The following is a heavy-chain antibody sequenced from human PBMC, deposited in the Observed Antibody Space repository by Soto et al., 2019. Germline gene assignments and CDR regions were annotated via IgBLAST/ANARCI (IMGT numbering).Heavy chain of an antibody. Sequence: PSETLSLTCTVSGGSISSSSYYWGWIRQPPGKGLEWIGSIYYSGSTYYNPSLKSRVTISVDTSKNQFSLKLSSVTAADTAVYYCARHSAPTSHPTGWFDPWGQGTLVTVSS. D-gene: IGHD2-8*02. CDR1: GGSISSSSYY. CDR3: ARHSAPTSHPTGWFDP. V-gene: IGHV4-39*01. CDR2: IYYSGST. J-gene: IGHJ5*02.